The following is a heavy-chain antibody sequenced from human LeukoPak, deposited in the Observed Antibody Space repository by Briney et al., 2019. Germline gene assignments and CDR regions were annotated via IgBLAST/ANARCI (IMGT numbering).Heavy chain of an antibody. J-gene: IGHJ4*02. Sequence: IISIISTIYYAPSVKGRFTISRDNPKNSLYLQMNSLRAEDTAVYYCARVYVAAVYYFDYWGQGTLVTLSS. D-gene: IGHD6-19*01. CDR3: ARVYVAAVYYFDY. V-gene: IGHV3-48*04. CDR2: IISIISTI.